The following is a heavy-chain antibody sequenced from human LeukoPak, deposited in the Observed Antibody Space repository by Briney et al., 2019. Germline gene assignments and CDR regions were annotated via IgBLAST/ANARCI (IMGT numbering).Heavy chain of an antibody. D-gene: IGHD2-15*01. CDR3: ARDKSRYCSGGSCFIKYYYYYVDV. Sequence: PGGSLRLSCAASGFTFSSYWMSWVRQAPGKGLEWVANIKQDGSEKYYVDSVKGRFTISRDNAKNSLYLQMNSLRAEDTAVYYCARDKSRYCSGGSCFIKYYYYYVDVWGKGTTVTISS. J-gene: IGHJ6*03. V-gene: IGHV3-7*01. CDR1: GFTFSSYW. CDR2: IKQDGSEK.